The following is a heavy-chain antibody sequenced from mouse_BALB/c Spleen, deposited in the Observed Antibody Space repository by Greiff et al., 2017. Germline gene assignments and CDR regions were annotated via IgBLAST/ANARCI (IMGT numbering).Heavy chain of an antibody. CDR1: GFTFSSYA. Sequence: EVMLVESGGGLVKPGGSLKLSCAASGFTFSSYAMSWVRQSPEKRLEWVAEISSSGSYTYYPDTVTGRFTISRDNAKNTLYLGMSSLRSEDTAMYYCARTGTGGYYFDYWGQGTTLTVSS. D-gene: IGHD4-1*01. CDR3: ARTGTGGYYFDY. V-gene: IGHV5-9-4*01. J-gene: IGHJ2*01. CDR2: ISSSGSYT.